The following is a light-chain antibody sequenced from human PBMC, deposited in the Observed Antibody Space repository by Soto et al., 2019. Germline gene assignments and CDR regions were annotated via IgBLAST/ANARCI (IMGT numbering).Light chain of an antibody. CDR2: GAS. V-gene: IGKV3-15*01. Sequence: EIVITQSPATLSVSPGERATLSCRASQSVGSNLAWYQQKPGQATRLLIYGASTRAAGIPARFSGSGSVTEFTLTISSLQSEDFAIYFCQQYNNWPPDRTFGQGTKVEIK. CDR1: QSVGSN. J-gene: IGKJ1*01. CDR3: QQYNNWPPDRT.